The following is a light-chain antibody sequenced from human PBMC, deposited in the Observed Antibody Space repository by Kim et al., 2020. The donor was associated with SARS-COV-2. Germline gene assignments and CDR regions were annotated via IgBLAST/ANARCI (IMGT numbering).Light chain of an antibody. Sequence: DIQMTQSPSSLSASVGDRVTITCRASRTIDSWLVGYQQQPGKDPNLLITKASTLRSGVPSRFSGSGAGTEFSLTISSLQPDDFATYYCQQYKAYSVWTFGQGTKVDIK. CDR1: RTIDSW. CDR3: QQYKAYSVWT. V-gene: IGKV1-5*03. CDR2: KAS. J-gene: IGKJ1*01.